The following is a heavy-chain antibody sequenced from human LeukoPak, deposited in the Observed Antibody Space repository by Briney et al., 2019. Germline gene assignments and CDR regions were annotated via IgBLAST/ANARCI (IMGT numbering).Heavy chain of an antibody. CDR1: GGSISSGGYY. CDR3: ARHPSSGIVVVPAAIDY. J-gene: IGHJ4*02. D-gene: IGHD2-2*01. CDR2: IYYSGST. V-gene: IGHV4-31*03. Sequence: SQTLSLTCTVSGGSISSGGYYWSWIRQHPGKGLEWIGYIYYSGSTYYNPSLKSRVTIFVDTSKNQFSLKLNSVTAADTAVYYCARHPSSGIVVVPAAIDYWGQGTLVTVSS.